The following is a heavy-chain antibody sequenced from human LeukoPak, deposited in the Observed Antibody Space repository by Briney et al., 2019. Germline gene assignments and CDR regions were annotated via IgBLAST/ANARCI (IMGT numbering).Heavy chain of an antibody. Sequence: GGSLRLSCAASGFTFSSYAMHWVRQAPGKGLAWVAVISYEGSNKYYADSVKGRFTISRDNSKNTLYLQMNSLRAEDTAVYYCARGGLHCSSTSCLLNWFDPWGQGTLVTVSS. D-gene: IGHD2-2*01. CDR2: ISYEGSNK. V-gene: IGHV3-30*04. CDR1: GFTFSSYA. CDR3: ARGGLHCSSTSCLLNWFDP. J-gene: IGHJ5*02.